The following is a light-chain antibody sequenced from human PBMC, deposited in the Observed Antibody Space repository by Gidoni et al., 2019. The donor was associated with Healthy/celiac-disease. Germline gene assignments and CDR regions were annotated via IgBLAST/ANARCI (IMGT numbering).Light chain of an antibody. CDR2: EGS. CDR1: SSDVGSYNL. J-gene: IGLJ2*01. V-gene: IGLV2-23*03. CDR3: CSYAGSSTLVV. Sequence: SARTQPASVSGSPGQSITISCTGTSSDVGSYNLVSWYQQHPGKAPKLMIYEGSKRPSGVSNRFSGSKSGNTASLTISGLQAEDEADYYCCSYAGSSTLVVFGGGTKLTVL.